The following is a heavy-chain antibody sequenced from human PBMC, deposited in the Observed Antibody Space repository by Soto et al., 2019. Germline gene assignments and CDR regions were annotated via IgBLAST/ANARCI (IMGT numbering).Heavy chain of an antibody. J-gene: IGHJ4*02. V-gene: IGHV3-15*05. D-gene: IGHD5-18*01. Sequence: RFSISRDDSTNTLYLQMNSLKTEDTAVYYCATEGGYSGSNFFGAYWGQGTLVTVSS. CDR3: ATEGGYSGSNFFGAY.